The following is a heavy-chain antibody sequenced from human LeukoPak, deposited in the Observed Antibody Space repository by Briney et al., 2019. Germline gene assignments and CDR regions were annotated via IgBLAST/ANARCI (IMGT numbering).Heavy chain of an antibody. CDR3: ASDYYDSSGYYSNWFDP. J-gene: IGHJ5*02. V-gene: IGHV4-39*01. CDR1: GGSISSSSYY. CDR2: IYYSGST. D-gene: IGHD3-22*01. Sequence: SENLSLTCTVSGGSISSSSYYWGWIRQPPGKGLELIGSIYYSGSTYYHPSLKSRVTISVDTSKNQFSLKLSSVTAADTAVYYCASDYYDSSGYYSNWFDPWGQGTLVTVSS.